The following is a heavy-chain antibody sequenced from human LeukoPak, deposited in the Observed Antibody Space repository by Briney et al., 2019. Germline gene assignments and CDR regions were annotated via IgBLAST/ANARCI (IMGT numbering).Heavy chain of an antibody. D-gene: IGHD3-22*01. J-gene: IGHJ1*01. CDR1: GGSLSSRSYY. CDR2: IYSSGST. V-gene: IGHV4-39*02. CDR3: GSQFYDSSRYYFQH. Sequence: PSDTLSLTCTVSGGSLSSRSYYWGWIRQHPGKGLEWIANIYSSGSTYQNPSLKNRVTISVDTSKTHFSLKLSSLTAADTAVYYCGSQFYDSSRYYFQHWGQGTLVTVSS.